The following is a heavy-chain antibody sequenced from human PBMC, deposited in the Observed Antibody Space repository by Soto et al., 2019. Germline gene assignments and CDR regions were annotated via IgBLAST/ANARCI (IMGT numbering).Heavy chain of an antibody. CDR2: IIPIFGTA. J-gene: IGHJ6*02. D-gene: IGHD6-6*01. CDR1: GGTFSSYA. CDR3: ARSRSSSSKGLPYYYYGMDV. V-gene: IGHV1-69*01. Sequence: QVQLVQSGAEVKKPGSSVKVSCTASGGTFSSYAISWVRQAPGQGLEWMGGIIPIFGTANYAQKFQGRVTITADESTSTAYMELRSLRSEDTAVYYCARSRSSSSKGLPYYYYGMDVWGQGTTVTVSS.